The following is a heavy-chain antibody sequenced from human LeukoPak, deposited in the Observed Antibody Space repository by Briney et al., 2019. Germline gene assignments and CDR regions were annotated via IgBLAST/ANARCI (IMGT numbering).Heavy chain of an antibody. J-gene: IGHJ3*02. D-gene: IGHD3-10*01. Sequence: SETLSLTCTVSGASINSYYWSWIRQPPGKGLEWVGYIYTSRSTNYNPSLKSRVTISVDTSKNQFSLKLRSVTAADTAYYYCARHFGHYGAFDIWGQGTMVTVSS. CDR3: ARHFGHYGAFDI. V-gene: IGHV4-4*09. CDR2: IYTSRST. CDR1: GASINSYY.